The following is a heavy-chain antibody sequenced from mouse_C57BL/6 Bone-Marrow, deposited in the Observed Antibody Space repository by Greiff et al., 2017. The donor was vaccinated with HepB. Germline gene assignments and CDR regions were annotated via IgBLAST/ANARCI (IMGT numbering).Heavy chain of an antibody. CDR2: IYPRSGNT. CDR1: GYTFTSYG. V-gene: IGHV1-81*01. D-gene: IGHD1-1*01. Sequence: VQLKESGAELARPGASVKLSCKASGYTFTSYGISWVKQRTGQGLEWIGEIYPRSGNTYYNEKFKGKATLTADKSSSTAYMELRSLTSEDSAVYFCAPAYYYGSTMDYWGQGTSVTVSS. CDR3: APAYYYGSTMDY. J-gene: IGHJ4*01.